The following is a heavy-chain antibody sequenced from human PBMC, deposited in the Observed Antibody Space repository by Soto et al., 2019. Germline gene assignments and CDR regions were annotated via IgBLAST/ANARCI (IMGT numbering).Heavy chain of an antibody. D-gene: IGHD3-10*01. J-gene: IGHJ4*02. CDR2: ISYDGSNK. CDR1: GFTFSSDG. V-gene: IGHV3-30*18. CDR3: AKDQYYYGSGSYYRPFDY. Sequence: PGVSLRLSCAASGFTFSSDGMHWVRQAPGKGLEWVAVISYDGSNKYYADSVKGRFTISRDNSKNTLYLQMNSLRAEDTAVYYCAKDQYYYGSGSYYRPFDYWGQGTLVTVSS.